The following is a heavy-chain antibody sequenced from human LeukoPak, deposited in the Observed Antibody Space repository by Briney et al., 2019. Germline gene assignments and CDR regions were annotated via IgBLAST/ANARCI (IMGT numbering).Heavy chain of an antibody. CDR2: INGDSGAT. V-gene: IGHV1-2*06. CDR3: ASGTVVRPDAFDI. J-gene: IGHJ3*02. Sequence: ASVKVSCKASGYTFTGYFMHWVRQAPGRGLEWMGRINGDSGATNYAQKFQGRVTMTRDTSISTAYMELRRLRSDDTAVYYCASGTVVRPDAFDIWGQGTMVTVSS. D-gene: IGHD1-1*01. CDR1: GYTFTGYF.